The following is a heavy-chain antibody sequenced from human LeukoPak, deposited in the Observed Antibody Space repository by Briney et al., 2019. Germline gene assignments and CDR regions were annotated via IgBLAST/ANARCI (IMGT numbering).Heavy chain of an antibody. D-gene: IGHD3-3*01. CDR3: ARGTDFWSGYADY. CDR2: IKQDGSEK. CDR1: GFTFSSYW. J-gene: IGHJ4*02. V-gene: IGHV3-7*01. Sequence: GGSLRLSCAASGFTFSSYWMNWVRQAPGKGLEWVANIKQDGSEKYYVDSVKGRFTISRDNAKNSLYLQMNSLRAEDTAVYYCARGTDFWSGYADYWGQGTLVTVSS.